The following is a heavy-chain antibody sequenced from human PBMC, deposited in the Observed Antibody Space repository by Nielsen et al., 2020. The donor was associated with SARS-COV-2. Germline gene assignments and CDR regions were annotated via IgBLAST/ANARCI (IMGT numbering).Heavy chain of an antibody. CDR3: ARLTYYDFWSGYSGGWYFDY. CDR1: GGSISSYY. Sequence: GSLRLSCTVSGGSISSYYWSWIRQPPGKGLEWIGYIYYSGSTNYNPSLKSRVTISVDTSKNQFSLKLSSVTAADTAVYYCARLTYYDFWSGYSGGWYFDYWGQGTLVTVSS. D-gene: IGHD3-3*01. V-gene: IGHV4-59*08. J-gene: IGHJ4*02. CDR2: IYYSGST.